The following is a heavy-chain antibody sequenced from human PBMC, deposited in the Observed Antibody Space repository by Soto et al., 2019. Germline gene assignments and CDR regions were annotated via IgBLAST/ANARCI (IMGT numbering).Heavy chain of an antibody. Sequence: PSETLSLTCTVSGGSISSGQYYWSWIRQPPGKGLEWIGNIYFRGSTYYSPSLKGRGTISVDTSKNQFSLKLSSVTAADTAVYYCARIYDSSGYVDYWGQGTLVTVSS. D-gene: IGHD3-22*01. V-gene: IGHV4-30-4*01. CDR2: IYFRGST. CDR1: GGSISSGQYY. J-gene: IGHJ4*02. CDR3: ARIYDSSGYVDY.